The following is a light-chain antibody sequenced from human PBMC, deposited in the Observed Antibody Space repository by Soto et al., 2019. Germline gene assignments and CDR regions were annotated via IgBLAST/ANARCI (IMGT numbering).Light chain of an antibody. Sequence: EVVLTQSPGTLSLSPGERATLSCRASQSGSNYLAWYQQKPGQAPRLLIYNTSSRATGIPDRFSGRGSGTDFTLTISRLEPEDFAVYYCHQYGYSPQTFGQGTKVEIK. CDR1: QSGSNY. V-gene: IGKV3-20*01. CDR2: NTS. J-gene: IGKJ1*01. CDR3: HQYGYSPQT.